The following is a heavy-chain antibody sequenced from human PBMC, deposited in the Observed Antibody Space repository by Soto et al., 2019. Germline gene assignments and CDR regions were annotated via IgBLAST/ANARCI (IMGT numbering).Heavy chain of an antibody. J-gene: IGHJ6*02. D-gene: IGHD3-9*01. Sequence: ASVKVSCKASGGTFSSYAISWVRQAPGQGLEWMGGIIPIFGTANYAQKFQGRVTITADESTSTAYMELSSLRSEDTAVYYCARGYNDILTGYYPTTYYYYYDGMDVWGQGTTVTVSS. CDR2: IIPIFGTA. CDR1: GGTFSSYA. CDR3: ARGYNDILTGYYPTTYYYYYDGMDV. V-gene: IGHV1-69*13.